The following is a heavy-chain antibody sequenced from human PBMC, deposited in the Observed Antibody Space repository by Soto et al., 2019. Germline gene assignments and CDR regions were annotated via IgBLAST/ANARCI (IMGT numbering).Heavy chain of an antibody. CDR1: GFTFSSYA. D-gene: IGHD2-8*02. Sequence: GGSLRLSCAASGFTFSSYAMHWVRQAPGKGLEWVTLISTDGSIGHYADSVKGRFTISRDNAKNTLYLQMSSLRVEDTAVYYCAREYSLAVLAPGYWGRGTLVTVSS. V-gene: IGHV3-30-3*01. CDR2: ISTDGSIG. CDR3: AREYSLAVLAPGY. J-gene: IGHJ4*02.